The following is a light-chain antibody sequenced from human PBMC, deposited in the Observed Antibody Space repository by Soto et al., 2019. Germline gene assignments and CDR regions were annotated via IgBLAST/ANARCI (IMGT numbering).Light chain of an antibody. J-gene: IGKJ1*01. CDR2: AAS. Sequence: DIQLTQSPSFLSASVGDRVTITCRASQGIINYLAWYQQKPGKAPTLLIYAASNLQSGVPSRFRGSRSGTEFTLTVSSLQPEDFATYYCLQDHDDSWTFGQGTKVDI. CDR3: LQDHDDSWT. V-gene: IGKV1-9*01. CDR1: QGIINY.